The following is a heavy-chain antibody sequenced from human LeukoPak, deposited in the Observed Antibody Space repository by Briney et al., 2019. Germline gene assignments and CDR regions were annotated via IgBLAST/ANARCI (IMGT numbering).Heavy chain of an antibody. CDR1: GFTFSSYA. Sequence: SGGSLRLSCAATGFTFSSYAMSWVRQAPGKGLEWVSAISGSGGSTYYADAVKGRFTISRDNSKNTLYLQMNSLRAEDTAVYYCAKIGTGYSYGYYYFDYWGQGTLVTVSS. CDR2: ISGSGGST. V-gene: IGHV3-23*01. J-gene: IGHJ4*02. D-gene: IGHD5-18*01. CDR3: AKIGTGYSYGYYYFDY.